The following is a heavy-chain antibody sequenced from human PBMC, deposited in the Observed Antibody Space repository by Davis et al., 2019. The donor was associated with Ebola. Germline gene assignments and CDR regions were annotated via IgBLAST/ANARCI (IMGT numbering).Heavy chain of an antibody. J-gene: IGHJ4*02. Sequence: GESLKISCAASGFTFSSYGMHWVRQAPGKGLEWVAVISYDGSNKYYADSVKGRFTISRDNSKNTLYLQMNSLRAEDTAVYYCAKEGFRYYDFWSGYSDYWGQGTLVTVSS. CDR1: GFTFSSYG. CDR3: AKEGFRYYDFWSGYSDY. D-gene: IGHD3-3*01. V-gene: IGHV3-30*18. CDR2: ISYDGSNK.